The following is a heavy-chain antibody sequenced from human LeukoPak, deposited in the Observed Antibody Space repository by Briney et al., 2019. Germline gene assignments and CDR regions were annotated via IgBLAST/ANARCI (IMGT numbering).Heavy chain of an antibody. J-gene: IGHJ2*01. CDR3: ARKAAANKNWYFDL. CDR2: ISSSAGTI. V-gene: IGHV3-48*03. D-gene: IGHD6-13*01. CDR1: GFTFSRYE. Sequence: GGSLRLSCAAAGFTFSRYEMNWVRQAPGKGLEWVSYISSSAGTIYHADSVKGRFTISRDNAKNSLYLQMNSLRDEDTAVYYCARKAAANKNWYFDLWGRGTLVTVSS.